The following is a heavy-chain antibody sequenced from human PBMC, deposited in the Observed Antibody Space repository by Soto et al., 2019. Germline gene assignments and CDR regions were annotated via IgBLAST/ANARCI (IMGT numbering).Heavy chain of an antibody. D-gene: IGHD6-19*01. CDR1: GFTVSGNY. J-gene: IGHJ4*02. CDR2: IYSGGST. CDR3: ARDRSSGWNYFDY. Sequence: GGSLRLSCAVSGFTVSGNYMSWVRQAPGKGLEWVSVIYSGGSTHHADSVKGRFTISRDSSKNTLYLQMNSLRAEDTALYYCARDRSSGWNYFDYWGQGTLVTVSS. V-gene: IGHV3-53*01.